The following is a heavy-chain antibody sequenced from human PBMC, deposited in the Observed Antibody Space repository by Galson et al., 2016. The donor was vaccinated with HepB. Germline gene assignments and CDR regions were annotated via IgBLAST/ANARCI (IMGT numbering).Heavy chain of an antibody. V-gene: IGHV3-23*01. J-gene: IGHJ6*02. D-gene: IGHD5-18*01. CDR3: AKPVAAIYYYYGMDV. CDR2: ISDSGDST. CDR1: ELTFSNYA. Sequence: SLRLSCAASELTFSNYAMSWVRQAPGKGLDWVSGISDSGDSTYYADSVKGRFTITRDKSRNTLYLQMHSLRAEDTAVYYCAKPVAAIYYYYGMDVWGQGTPVTVSS.